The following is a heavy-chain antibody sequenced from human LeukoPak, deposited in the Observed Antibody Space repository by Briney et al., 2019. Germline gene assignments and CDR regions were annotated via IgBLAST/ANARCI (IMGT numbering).Heavy chain of an antibody. CDR2: FDLVHGDT. CDR3: TAGRAYSLLDF. Sequence: ASVKVSCKVSGYRFTELSRHWVRQAPGKGLEWLGGFDLVHGDTIYAQKFQGRVTMTEDTSADTSYMELSSLGSEDTAVYFCTAGRAYSLLDFWGQGTLVIVSS. J-gene: IGHJ4*02. CDR1: GYRFTELS. V-gene: IGHV1-24*01. D-gene: IGHD5-18*01.